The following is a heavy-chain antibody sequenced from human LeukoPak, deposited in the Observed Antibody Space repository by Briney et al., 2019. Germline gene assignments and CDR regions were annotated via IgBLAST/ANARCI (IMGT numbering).Heavy chain of an antibody. Sequence: ASVKVSCKASGGTFSSYAISWVRHAPGQGLEWMGRIIPIFGTANYAQKFQGRVTITTDESTSTAYMELSSLRSEDTAVYYCATYYYDSSGYYYPNWFDPWGQGTLVTVSS. CDR2: IIPIFGTA. CDR1: GGTFSSYA. CDR3: ATYYYDSSGYYYPNWFDP. V-gene: IGHV1-69*05. D-gene: IGHD3-22*01. J-gene: IGHJ5*02.